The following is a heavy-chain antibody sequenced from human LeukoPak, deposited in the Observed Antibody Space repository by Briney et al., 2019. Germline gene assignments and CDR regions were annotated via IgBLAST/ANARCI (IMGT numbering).Heavy chain of an antibody. Sequence: GASVKVSCKASGYTFTSYYMHWVRQAPGQGLEWMGIINPSGGSTSYAQKFQGRVTMTRDTSTSTVYMELSSLRSEDTAVYYCARGGDGDYAQQVTGDHYYYYYYMDVWGKGTTVTISS. CDR2: INPSGGST. D-gene: IGHD4-17*01. CDR1: GYTFTSYY. CDR3: ARGGDGDYAQQVTGDHYYYYYYMDV. J-gene: IGHJ6*03. V-gene: IGHV1-46*01.